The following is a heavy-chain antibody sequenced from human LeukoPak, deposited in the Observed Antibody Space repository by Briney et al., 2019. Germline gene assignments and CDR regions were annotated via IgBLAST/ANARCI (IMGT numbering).Heavy chain of an antibody. V-gene: IGHV4-34*01. CDR2: INHSGST. J-gene: IGHJ6*03. Sequence: SETLSLTCAVYGGSFSGYYWSWIRQPPGKGLEWIGEINHSGSTNYNPSLKSRVTISVDTSKNHFSLRLSSVTAADTAVYYCARGSKNYDFWSGYHPPPYYYMDVWGKGTSVTVSS. CDR1: GGSFSGYY. CDR3: ARGSKNYDFWSGYHPPPYYYMDV. D-gene: IGHD3-3*01.